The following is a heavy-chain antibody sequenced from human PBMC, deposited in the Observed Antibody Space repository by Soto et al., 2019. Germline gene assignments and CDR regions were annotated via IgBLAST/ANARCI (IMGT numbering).Heavy chain of an antibody. CDR2: FYPRGGV. CDR1: GGSITSYH. V-gene: IGHV4-4*07. Sequence: QMQLQQSGPGLVKPSETLSLTCSVSGGSITSYHWSWIRQAAGKGLEWVGRFYPRGGVEYHPSLWCRSTLSVDPAKNQMALEIRSVTAADTAVYYCAREGSITIFGVSLRVVFDSWGQGSEVTVSS. D-gene: IGHD3-3*01. J-gene: IGHJ4*02. CDR3: AREGSITIFGVSLRVVFDS.